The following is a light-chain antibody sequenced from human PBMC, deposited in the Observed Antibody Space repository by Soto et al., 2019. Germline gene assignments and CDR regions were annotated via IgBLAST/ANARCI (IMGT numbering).Light chain of an antibody. V-gene: IGKV3-11*01. CDR2: DAS. J-gene: IGKJ1*01. Sequence: EIVFTQSPSTLSLSPGERATLSCRASQSVSSYLACYQQKPGQAPRLLIYDASNRATGIPARFSGSGSGTDFTLTISSLEPEEFAVYYCQQRSNWPPTWTFGQGTKVDIK. CDR3: QQRSNWPPTWT. CDR1: QSVSSY.